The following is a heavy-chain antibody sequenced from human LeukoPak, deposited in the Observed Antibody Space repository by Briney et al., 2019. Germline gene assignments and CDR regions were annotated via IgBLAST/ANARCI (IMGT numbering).Heavy chain of an antibody. D-gene: IGHD6-19*01. CDR3: ARDGRAGSLFAY. V-gene: IGHV4-59*01. CDR1: GSSISSYY. CDR2: ISYSGST. J-gene: IGHJ4*02. Sequence: SETLSLTCTVSGSSISSYYWSWIRQPPGKGLEWVGYISYSGSTNYNPSLKSRVTISVDTSKNQFSLKLSSVTAADTAIYYCARDGRAGSLFAYWGQGTLVTVSS.